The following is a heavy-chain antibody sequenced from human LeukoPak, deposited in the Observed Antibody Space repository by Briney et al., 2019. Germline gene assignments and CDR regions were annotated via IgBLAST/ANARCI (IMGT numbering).Heavy chain of an antibody. CDR1: GFTFSSYG. CDR2: ISGSGGST. Sequence: GGSLRLSCAASGFTFSSYGMSWVRQAPGKGLEWVSAISGSGGSTYYADSVEGRFTISRDNSKNTLYLQMNSLRAEDTAVYYCAKDMSIAVAGFDYWGQGTLVTVSS. D-gene: IGHD6-19*01. J-gene: IGHJ4*02. V-gene: IGHV3-23*01. CDR3: AKDMSIAVAGFDY.